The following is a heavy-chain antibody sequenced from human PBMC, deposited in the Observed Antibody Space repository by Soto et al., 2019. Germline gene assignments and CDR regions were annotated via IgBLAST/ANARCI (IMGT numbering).Heavy chain of an antibody. V-gene: IGHV3-7*01. D-gene: IGHD1-20*01. CDR1: GFTFSSYW. CDR2: IKQDGSEK. J-gene: IGHJ3*02. CDR3: ARMITPLTPNSFHI. Sequence: GGSLRLSCAASGFTFSSYWMSWVRQAPGKGLEWVANIKQDGSEKYYVDSVKGRFTISRDNAKNSLYLQMNSLRAEDTAVYFCARMITPLTPNSFHISGQGTMVTVSS.